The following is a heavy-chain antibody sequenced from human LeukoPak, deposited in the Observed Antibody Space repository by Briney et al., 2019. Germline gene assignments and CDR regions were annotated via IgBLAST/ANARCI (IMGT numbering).Heavy chain of an antibody. V-gene: IGHV4-31*03. CDR1: GGSISSGGYY. D-gene: IGHD4-23*01. CDR3: ARHDYGGNSFFDY. J-gene: IGHJ4*02. CDR2: IYYSGST. Sequence: SETLSLTCTVSGGSISSGGYYWSWIRQHPGKGLEWIGYIYYSGSTYYNPSLKSRVTISVDTSKNQFSLKLSSVTAADTAVYYCARHDYGGNSFFDYWGQGTLVTVSS.